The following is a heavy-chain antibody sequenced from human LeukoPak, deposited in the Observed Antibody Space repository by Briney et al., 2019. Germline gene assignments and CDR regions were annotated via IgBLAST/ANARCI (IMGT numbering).Heavy chain of an antibody. CDR3: VKVGGCSGGTCYYFDY. D-gene: IGHD2-15*01. Sequence: GGSLRLSCSASGFTVSYFAMHWVRQPPGKGLEYVSAISSNGGSTYYADSVKGRFTISRDNSKNTLYLQMSSLRAVDTAVYYCVKVGGCSGGTCYYFDYWGQGPLVTVSS. CDR2: ISSNGGST. J-gene: IGHJ4*02. CDR1: GFTVSYFA. V-gene: IGHV3-64D*06.